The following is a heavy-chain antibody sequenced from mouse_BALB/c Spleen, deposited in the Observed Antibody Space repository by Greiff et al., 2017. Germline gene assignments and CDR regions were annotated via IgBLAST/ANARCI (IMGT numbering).Heavy chain of an antibody. V-gene: IGHV1-7*01. CDR1: GYTFTSYW. CDR3: AGERGFAY. Sequence: QVQLQQSGAELAKPGASVKMSCKASGYTFTSYWMHWVKQRPGQGLEWIGYINPSTGYTEYNQKFKDKATLTADKSSSTAYMQLSSLTSEDSAVYYCAGERGFAYWGQGTLVTVSA. J-gene: IGHJ3*01. CDR2: INPSTGYT.